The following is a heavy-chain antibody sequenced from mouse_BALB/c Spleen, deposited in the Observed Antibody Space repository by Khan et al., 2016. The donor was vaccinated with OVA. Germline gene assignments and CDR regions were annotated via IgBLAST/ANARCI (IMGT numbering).Heavy chain of an antibody. V-gene: IGHV5-6-5*01. Sequence: EVELVESGGGLVKPGGSLKLPCAASGFTFNNYAMFWVRQTPEKRLEWVGSISRGNNIYYLASVKGRFTISRDNARNILFLEMSSLRSEDTAMYYCARGYYFGEMDYWGQGTSVTVSS. CDR1: GFTFNNYA. J-gene: IGHJ4*01. D-gene: IGHD1-1*01. CDR3: ARGYYFGEMDY. CDR2: ISRGNNI.